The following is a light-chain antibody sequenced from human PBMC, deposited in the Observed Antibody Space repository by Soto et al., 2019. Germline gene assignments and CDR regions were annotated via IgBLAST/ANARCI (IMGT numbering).Light chain of an antibody. V-gene: IGKV3-15*01. Sequence: EIVLTQSPATLSLSPGERATLSCRASPSVTNFLAWYQQKPGQAPRLLIYGASTRATGIPARFSGSGSGTEFTLTISSLQSEDLAVYYCQQYNNWPITFGQGARLEIK. CDR3: QQYNNWPIT. J-gene: IGKJ5*01. CDR2: GAS. CDR1: PSVTNF.